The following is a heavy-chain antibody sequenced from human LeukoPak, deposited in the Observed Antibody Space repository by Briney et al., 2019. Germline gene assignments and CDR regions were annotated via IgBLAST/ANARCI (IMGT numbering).Heavy chain of an antibody. D-gene: IGHD4-17*01. Sequence: GGSLRLSCAASGFTFSSYGMHWVRQAPDKGLEWVTLIWYDGGKEYYADSVKGRFTISRDNSKNTLFLQMNSLRAEDTAVYYCARGGGDYDAFDIWGQRTMVTVSS. CDR2: IWYDGGKE. CDR3: ARGGGDYDAFDI. J-gene: IGHJ3*02. CDR1: GFTFSSYG. V-gene: IGHV3-33*01.